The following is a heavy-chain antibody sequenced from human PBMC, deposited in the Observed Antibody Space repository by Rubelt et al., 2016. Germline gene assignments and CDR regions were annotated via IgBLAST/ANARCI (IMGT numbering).Heavy chain of an antibody. CDR3: AALYSDY. D-gene: IGHD2-21*01. J-gene: IGHJ4*02. CDR1: GYTFTNTG. V-gene: IGHV1-8*02. Sequence: QVQLVQSGAEVKKPGASVKVSCKASGYTFTNTGISWVRQSPGQGLDWMVWSSPNNGNTGYEQKFQGRVTMTRNTSISTAYMELSSLRSEDTAVYYCAALYSDYWGQGTLLTVSS. CDR2: SSPNNGNT.